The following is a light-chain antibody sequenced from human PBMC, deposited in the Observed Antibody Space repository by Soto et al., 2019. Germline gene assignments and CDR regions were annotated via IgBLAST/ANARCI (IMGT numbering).Light chain of an antibody. J-gene: IGLJ1*01. Sequence: QSVLTQPPSVSEAPGQRVTISCTGSSSNIGAGYEAHWYQQVPGTAPKLLIYENNNRPSGVPDRFSGSKSGTSASLAITGLEAEDEAEYYCQSYYSSLSGYVFGPGTKVTVL. CDR2: ENN. CDR3: QSYYSSLSGYV. V-gene: IGLV1-40*01. CDR1: SSNIGAGYE.